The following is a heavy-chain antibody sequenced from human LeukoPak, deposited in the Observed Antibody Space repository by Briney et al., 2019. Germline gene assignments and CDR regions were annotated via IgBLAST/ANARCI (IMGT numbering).Heavy chain of an antibody. CDR3: ARDLRYSGPQFDP. D-gene: IGHD3-9*01. CDR2: INPNSGGT. Sequence: ASVKVSCKASGYTFTGYYMHWVRQAPGQGLEWMGWINPNSGGTNYAQKFQGRVTMTRDTPISTAYMALSRLRSDDTAVYFCARDLRYSGPQFDPWGQGTLVIVSS. CDR1: GYTFTGYY. J-gene: IGHJ5*02. V-gene: IGHV1-2*02.